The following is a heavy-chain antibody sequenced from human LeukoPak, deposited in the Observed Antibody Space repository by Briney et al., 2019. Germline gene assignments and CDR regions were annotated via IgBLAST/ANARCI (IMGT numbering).Heavy chain of an antibody. V-gene: IGHV1-69*01. Sequence: SVKVSCKASGGTFSSDAISWVRQAPGQGLEWMGGIIPIFGTANYAQKFQGRVTITADESSSTAYMELSSLRSEDTAVYYCARATGTWGHDGFDIWGQGTMVTVSS. D-gene: IGHD3-16*01. J-gene: IGHJ3*02. CDR2: IIPIFGTA. CDR1: GGTFSSDA. CDR3: ARATGTWGHDGFDI.